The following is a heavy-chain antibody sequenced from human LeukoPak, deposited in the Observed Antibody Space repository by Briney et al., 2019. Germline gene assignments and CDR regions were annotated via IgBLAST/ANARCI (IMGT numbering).Heavy chain of an antibody. CDR3: ARGRGSYYYGNWFDP. CDR1: GGTFSSYA. J-gene: IGHJ5*02. CDR2: IIPIFGTA. D-gene: IGHD1-26*01. Sequence: GASVKVSRKASGGTFSSYAISWVRQAPGQGLEWMGGIIPIFGTANYAQKFQGRVTITTDESTSTAYMELSSLRSEDTAVYYRARGRGSYYYGNWFDPWGQGTLVTVSS. V-gene: IGHV1-69*05.